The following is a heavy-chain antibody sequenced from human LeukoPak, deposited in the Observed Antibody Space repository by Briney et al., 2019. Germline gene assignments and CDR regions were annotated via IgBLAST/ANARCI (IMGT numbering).Heavy chain of an antibody. CDR2: IRSGGIK. V-gene: IGHV3-30*02. J-gene: IGHJ5*02. CDR3: AKDRYCNGGSCYHRRGFDP. CDR1: GFTFSSYG. Sequence: RSGGSLRLSCAASGFTFSSYGMHWVRQAPGKGLEWVAFIRSGGIKYYADSVKGRFTISRDNSKNTLNLQMKSLRAEDTAVYYCAKDRYCNGGSCYHRRGFDPWGQGTLVTVSS. D-gene: IGHD2-15*01.